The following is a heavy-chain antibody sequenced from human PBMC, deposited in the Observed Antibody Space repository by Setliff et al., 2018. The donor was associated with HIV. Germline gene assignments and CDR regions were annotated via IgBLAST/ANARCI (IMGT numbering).Heavy chain of an antibody. Sequence: KPSETLSLTCTVSGGSISSYYWSWIRQHPGKGLEWIGYIYYSGSTNYNPSLKSQVTISVDTSKNQFSLKMSSVTAADTAVYYCARHAPYPPWAYYYYYMDVWGKGTTVTVSS. CDR1: GGSISSYY. CDR3: ARHAPYPPWAYYYYYMDV. CDR2: IYYSGST. D-gene: IGHD3-16*01. V-gene: IGHV4-59*08. J-gene: IGHJ6*03.